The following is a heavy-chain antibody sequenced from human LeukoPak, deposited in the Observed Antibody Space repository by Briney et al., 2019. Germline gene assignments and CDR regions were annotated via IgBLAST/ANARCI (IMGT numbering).Heavy chain of an antibody. J-gene: IGHJ3*01. D-gene: IGHD3-22*01. CDR3: AKAGVRYFDSSGLYAFDF. V-gene: IGHV4-39*01. CDR1: GGSISSTSYC. Sequence: SETLSLTCAVSGGSISSTSYCWAWIRQPPGKGLEWIGTIYYSGSTYHNPSLKSRVTLSVDTSRNQFSLRLSSVDAVDTAVYYCAKAGVRYFDSSGLYAFDFWGQGTTVTVSS. CDR2: IYYSGST.